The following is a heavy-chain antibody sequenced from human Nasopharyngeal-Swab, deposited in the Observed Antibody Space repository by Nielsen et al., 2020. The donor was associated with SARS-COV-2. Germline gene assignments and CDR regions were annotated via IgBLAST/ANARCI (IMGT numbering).Heavy chain of an antibody. V-gene: IGHV1-18*01. CDR1: GYTFTSYG. CDR3: ASNPLYCSSTSCYHDAFDI. J-gene: IGHJ3*02. CDR2: ISAYNGNT. D-gene: IGHD2-2*01. Sequence: ASVKVSCKASGYTFTSYGISWVRRAPGQGLEWMGWISAYNGNTNYAQKLQGRVTMTTDTSTSTAYMELRSLRSDDTAVYYCASNPLYCSSTSCYHDAFDIWGQGTTVTVSS.